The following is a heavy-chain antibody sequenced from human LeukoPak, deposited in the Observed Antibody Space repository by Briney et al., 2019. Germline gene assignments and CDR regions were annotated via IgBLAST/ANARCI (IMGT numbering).Heavy chain of an antibody. D-gene: IGHD5-24*01. V-gene: IGHV4-59*08. CDR3: ARLGGDGYNFLMGYYGMDV. CDR2: IYYSGST. CDR1: GGSISSYY. J-gene: IGHJ6*02. Sequence: SETLSLTCTVSGGSISSYYWSWIRQPPGKGLEWIGYIYYSGSTNYNPSLKSRVTISVDTSKNQFFLKLSSVTAADTAVYYCARLGGDGYNFLMGYYGMDVWGQGTTVTVSS.